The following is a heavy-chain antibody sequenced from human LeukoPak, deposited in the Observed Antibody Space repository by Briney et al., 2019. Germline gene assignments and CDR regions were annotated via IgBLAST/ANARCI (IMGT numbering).Heavy chain of an antibody. V-gene: IGHV1-69*05. Sequence: ASVKLSCKASGCTFSSYAISWVRQAPGQGLEWMGGIIPIFGTANYAQKFQGRVTITTDESTSTAYMELSSLRSEDTAVYYCARELYCSSTSCYGQPGNWFDPWGQGTLVTASS. J-gene: IGHJ5*02. CDR2: IIPIFGTA. CDR3: ARELYCSSTSCYGQPGNWFDP. D-gene: IGHD2-2*01. CDR1: GCTFSSYA.